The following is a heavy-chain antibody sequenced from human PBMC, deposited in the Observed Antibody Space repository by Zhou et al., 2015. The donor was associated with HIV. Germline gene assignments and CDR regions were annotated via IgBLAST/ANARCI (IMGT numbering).Heavy chain of an antibody. J-gene: IGHJ6*02. D-gene: IGHD2-8*01. CDR2: MWYDGSNK. Sequence: QVQLVESGGGVVQPGRSLRLSCAASGFTFSNFDMHWVRQAPGKGLEWVALMWYDGSNKYYVDSVKGRFTISRDNSKNTLYLQMNSLRAEDTALYYCARSFVVTVSDPAISHYYGMDVWGRGTTVTVSS. V-gene: IGHV3-33*01. CDR1: GFTFSNFD. CDR3: ARSFVVTVSDPAISHYYGMDV.